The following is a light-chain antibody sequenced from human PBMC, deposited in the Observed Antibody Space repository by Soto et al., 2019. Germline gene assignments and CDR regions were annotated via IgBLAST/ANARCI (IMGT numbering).Light chain of an antibody. CDR2: KAS. CDR1: QSVGSW. CDR3: HQYSRYPWT. J-gene: IGKJ1*01. V-gene: IGKV1-5*03. Sequence: QMTQSPSTLSASEGDRVTITCWASQSVGSWLAWHQQKPGRAPKVLVYKASTLQDGVPSRFSGSGSGTEFTLTISSLQPDDVATYFCHQYSRYPWTFGQGTKVEIK.